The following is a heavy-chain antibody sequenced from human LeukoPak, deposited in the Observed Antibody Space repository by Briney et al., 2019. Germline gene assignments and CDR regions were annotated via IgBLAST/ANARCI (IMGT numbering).Heavy chain of an antibody. CDR3: ARDGVYSSGWYVDY. D-gene: IGHD6-19*01. CDR2: INPNSGGT. J-gene: IGHJ4*02. V-gene: IGHV1-2*02. CDR1: GYTFTGYY. Sequence: ASVKVSCKASGYTFTGYYMHWVRPAPGQGLEWMGWINPNSGGTNYAQKFQGRFTMTRDTSISTAYMELSRLRSDDTAVYYCARDGVYSSGWYVDYWGQGTLVTVSS.